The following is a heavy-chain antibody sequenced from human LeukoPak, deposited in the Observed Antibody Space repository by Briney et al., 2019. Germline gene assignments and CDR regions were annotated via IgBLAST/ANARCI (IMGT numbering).Heavy chain of an antibody. D-gene: IGHD1-7*01. CDR1: GYTFTGYY. CDR2: INPNSGGT. V-gene: IGHV1-2*06. Sequence: ASVKVSCKASGYTFTGYYMHWVRQAPGQGLEWMGRINPNSGGTNYAQKFRGRVTMTRDTSISTAYMELSRLRSDDTAVYYCARTRNYVANFDYWGQGTLVTVSS. J-gene: IGHJ4*02. CDR3: ARTRNYVANFDY.